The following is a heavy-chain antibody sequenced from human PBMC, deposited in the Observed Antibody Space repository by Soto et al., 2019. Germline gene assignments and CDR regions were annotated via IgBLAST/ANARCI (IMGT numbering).Heavy chain of an antibody. D-gene: IGHD2-2*01. CDR1: GFTFSDYY. V-gene: IGHV3-11*01. CDR3: ARGGVVVVPAANPKQDYYYMDV. J-gene: IGHJ6*03. CDR2: ISSSGSTI. Sequence: GGSLRLSCAASGFTFSDYYMSWIRQAPGKGLEWVSYISSSGSTIYYADSVKGRFTISRDNAKNSLYLQMNSLRAEDTAVYYCARGGVVVVPAANPKQDYYYMDVWGKGTTVTVSS.